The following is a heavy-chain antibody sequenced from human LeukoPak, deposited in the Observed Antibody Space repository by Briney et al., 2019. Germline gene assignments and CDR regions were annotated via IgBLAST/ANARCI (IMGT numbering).Heavy chain of an antibody. CDR3: ARDLPSYYDFWSGYLRAFDI. CDR2: ISAYNGNT. V-gene: IGHV1-18*01. CDR1: GYTFTSYG. J-gene: IGHJ3*02. Sequence: ASVKVSCKASGYTFTSYGISWVRQAPGQGLEWMGWISAYNGNTNYAQKLQGRVTMTTDTSTSTACMELRSLRSDDTAVYYCARDLPSYYDFWSGYLRAFDIWGQGTMVTVSS. D-gene: IGHD3-3*01.